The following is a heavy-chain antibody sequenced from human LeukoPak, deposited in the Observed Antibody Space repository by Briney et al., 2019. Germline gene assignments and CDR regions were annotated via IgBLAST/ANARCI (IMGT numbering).Heavy chain of an antibody. CDR1: GYTFTSYG. J-gene: IGHJ4*02. CDR3: RITMVRGVIQFDY. CDR2: ISAYNGNT. V-gene: IGHV1-18*01. Sequence: ASVKVSCKASGYTFTSYGISWVRHAPGQGLEWMGWISAYNGNTNYAQKLQGRVTMTTDTSTSTAYMELRSQRSDDTAVYYCRITMVRGVIQFDYWGQGTLVTVSS. D-gene: IGHD3-10*01.